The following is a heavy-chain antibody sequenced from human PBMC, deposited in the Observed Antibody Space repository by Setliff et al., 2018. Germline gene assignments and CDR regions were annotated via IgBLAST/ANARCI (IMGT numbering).Heavy chain of an antibody. J-gene: IGHJ4*02. D-gene: IGHD2-15*01. CDR1: GYTFSSYG. Sequence: ASVKVSCKASGYTFSSYGVHWVRQAPGQRLEWMGWINAANGNTKYSQKFQGRVTITRDTSASTVYMELRALNYDDTAVYYCTRGRGPRVVVAVPLDHWGQGTLVTVSS. V-gene: IGHV1-3*01. CDR3: TRGRGPRVVVAVPLDH. CDR2: INAANGNT.